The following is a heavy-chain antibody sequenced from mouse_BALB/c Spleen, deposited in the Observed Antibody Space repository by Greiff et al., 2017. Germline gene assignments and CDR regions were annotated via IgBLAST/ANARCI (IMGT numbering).Heavy chain of an antibody. J-gene: IGHJ4*01. D-gene: IGHD2-10*02. CDR2: IYPGDGDT. Sequence: VQLQQSGAELVRPGSSVKISCKASGYAFSSYWMNWVKQRPGQGLEWIGQIYPGDGDTNYNGKFKGKATLTADKSSSTAYMQLSSLTSEDSAVYFCARGYGNYEDYWGQGTSVTVSS. CDR3: ARGYGNYEDY. V-gene: IGHV1-80*01. CDR1: GYAFSSYW.